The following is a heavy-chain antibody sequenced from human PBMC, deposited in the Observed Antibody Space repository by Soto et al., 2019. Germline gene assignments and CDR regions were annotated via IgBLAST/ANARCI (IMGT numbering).Heavy chain of an antibody. CDR1: GISYSTYV. CDR2: INAGNGDT. D-gene: IGHD5-12*01. V-gene: IGHV1-3*01. Sequence: VQLVQSGAEVKKPGASVRISCTASGISYSTYVIHWVRQAPGQGLEWMGWINAGNGDTRYSQRFQGRVTLTRDTSATTTYMDRSSLRSEDTSIYYCARAISGYVTWGQGTLVTVSS. J-gene: IGHJ4*02. CDR3: ARAISGYVT.